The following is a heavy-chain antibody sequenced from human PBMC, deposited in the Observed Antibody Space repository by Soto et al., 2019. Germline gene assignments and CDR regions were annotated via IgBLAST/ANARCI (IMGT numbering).Heavy chain of an antibody. CDR1: GFSLSTSGVG. V-gene: IGHV2-5*02. Sequence: QITLKESGPTLVKPTQTLTLTCTFSGFSLSTSGVGVGWIRQPPGKALEWLALIYWDDDKRYSPSLKSRLTITKDTSQTPVVLTMTTMDPVDTAPYYCAHRPSYGSSGSCYSGFDYWGQGTLVTVSS. CDR3: AHRPSYGSSGSCYSGFDY. D-gene: IGHD2-15*01. J-gene: IGHJ4*02. CDR2: IYWDDDK.